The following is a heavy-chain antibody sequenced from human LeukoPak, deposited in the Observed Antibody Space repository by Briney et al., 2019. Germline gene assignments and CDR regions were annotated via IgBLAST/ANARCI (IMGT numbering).Heavy chain of an antibody. D-gene: IGHD4-17*01. J-gene: IGHJ5*02. CDR2: IYHSGST. Sequence: SETLPLTCTVSGGSITRGTSYWSWIRQPGGKGLEWIGRIYHSGSTNYSPSLKSRVTISIDTSKNQFSLKLSSVTAADTAVYYCARGDDDGDHRGLHWFDPWGRGTLVTVSS. CDR3: ARGDDDGDHRGLHWFDP. V-gene: IGHV4-61*02. CDR1: GGSITRGTSY.